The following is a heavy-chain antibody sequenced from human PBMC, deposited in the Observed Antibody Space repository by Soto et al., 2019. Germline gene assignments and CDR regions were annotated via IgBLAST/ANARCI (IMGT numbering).Heavy chain of an antibody. CDR1: GFTVSSNY. J-gene: IGHJ5*02. CDR2: IYSGGST. Sequence: EVQLVESGGGLVQPGGSLRLSCAASGFTVSSNYMSWVRQAPGKGLEWVSVIYSGGSTYYADSVKGRFTISRHNSSNRLYLQMNSLRAEDTAVYYCAREVGHGWFDPWGQGTLVTVSS. CDR3: AREVGHGWFDP. V-gene: IGHV3-53*04.